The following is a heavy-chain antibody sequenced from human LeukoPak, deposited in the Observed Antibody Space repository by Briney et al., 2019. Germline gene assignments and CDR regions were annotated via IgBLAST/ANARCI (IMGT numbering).Heavy chain of an antibody. J-gene: IGHJ4*02. D-gene: IGHD4-17*01. CDR2: INPSDGST. CDR3: ARDRGDYYFDY. V-gene: IGHV1-46*01. Sequence: GASVKVSCKASGYTFTSYYMHWVRQAPGQGLEWMGIINPSDGSTSYAQKFQGRVTMTRDTSTSTVYMELSSLRSEDTAVYYCARDRGDYYFDYWGQGTLVTVSS. CDR1: GYTFTSYY.